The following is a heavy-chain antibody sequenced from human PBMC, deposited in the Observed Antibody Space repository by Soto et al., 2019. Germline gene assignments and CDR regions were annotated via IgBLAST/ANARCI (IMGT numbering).Heavy chain of an antibody. V-gene: IGHV3-73*01. J-gene: IGHJ6*03. D-gene: IGHD4-17*01. CDR2: IRSKANSYAT. CDR1: GFTFSGSA. Sequence: GGSLRLSCAASGFTFSGSAMHWVRQASGKGLEWVGRIRSKANSYATAYAASVKGRFTISRDDSKNTAYLQMNSLKTEDTAVYYCTTRGDYGDYTPMDVWGKGTTVTVSS. CDR3: TTRGDYGDYTPMDV.